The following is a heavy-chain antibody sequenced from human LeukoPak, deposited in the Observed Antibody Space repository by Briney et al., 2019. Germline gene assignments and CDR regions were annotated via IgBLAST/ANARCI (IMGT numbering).Heavy chain of an antibody. V-gene: IGHV4-34*01. CDR1: GGSFSGYY. J-gene: IGHJ4*02. CDR3: ASGAEAYFDY. Sequence: SETLSLTCAVYGGSFSGYYWSWIRQPPGKGLEWIGEINHSGSTNYNPSLKSRVTISVDTSKNQFSLKPSSVTAADTAVYYCASGAEAYFDYWGQGTLVTVSS. CDR2: INHSGST.